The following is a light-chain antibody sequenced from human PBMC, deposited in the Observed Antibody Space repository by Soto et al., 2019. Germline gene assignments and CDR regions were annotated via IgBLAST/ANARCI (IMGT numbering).Light chain of an antibody. CDR2: EDN. J-gene: IGLJ2*01. CDR1: SGSIASNY. CDR3: KYYDISNKV. V-gene: IGLV6-57*01. Sequence: NFMLTQPHSVSESPGKTVTISCTRSSGSIASNYVQWYQQRPGSSPTTVIYEDNQRPSGVPDRFSGSIDSSSNSASLTISGLKTEDEDDYYCKYYDISNKVFGGGTKLTVL.